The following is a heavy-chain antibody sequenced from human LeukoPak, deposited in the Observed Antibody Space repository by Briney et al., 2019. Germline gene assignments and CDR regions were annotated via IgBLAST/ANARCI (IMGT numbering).Heavy chain of an antibody. J-gene: IGHJ4*02. V-gene: IGHV3-30-3*01. D-gene: IGHD6-6*01. CDR2: ISYDGSNK. CDR3: ARALREYSSSGGGY. CDR1: GFTFSSYA. Sequence: GGSLRLSCAASGFTFSSYAMHWVRQAPGKGLEWVAVISYDGSNKYYADSVKGRFTISRDNSKNTLYLQMNSLRAEDTAVYYSARALREYSSSGGGYWGQGTLVTVSS.